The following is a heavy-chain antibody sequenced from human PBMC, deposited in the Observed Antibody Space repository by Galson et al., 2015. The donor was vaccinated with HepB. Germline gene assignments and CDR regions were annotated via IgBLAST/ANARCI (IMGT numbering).Heavy chain of an antibody. J-gene: IGHJ4*02. CDR3: TTESWLYCSSTTCSFDY. V-gene: IGHV3-15*01. CDR2: IKSKTDGGTT. Sequence: SLRLSCAASGFTFRNAWMSWVRQAPGKGLEWVGRIKSKTDGGTTDYAAPVKGRFTISRDDSKNTLYLQMNSLKTEDTAVYYCTTESWLYCSSTTCSFDYWGQGTLVTVSS. CDR1: GFTFRNAW. D-gene: IGHD2-2*01.